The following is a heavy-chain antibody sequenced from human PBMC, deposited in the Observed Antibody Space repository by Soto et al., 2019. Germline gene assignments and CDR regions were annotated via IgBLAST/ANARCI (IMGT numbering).Heavy chain of an antibody. Sequence: SETLSLTCAVSGYSISSSNWWGWIRQPPGKGLEWIGFIYYSGSTYYNPSLKSRVTMSVDTSKNQFSLKLSSVTAVDTAVYYCARTVDEYYFDYWGQGTLVTVSS. CDR2: IYYSGST. CDR1: GYSISSSNW. D-gene: IGHD3-9*01. CDR3: ARTVDEYYFDY. J-gene: IGHJ4*02. V-gene: IGHV4-28*01.